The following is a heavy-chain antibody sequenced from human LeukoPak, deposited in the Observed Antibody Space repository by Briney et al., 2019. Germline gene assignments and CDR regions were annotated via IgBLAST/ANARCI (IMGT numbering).Heavy chain of an antibody. J-gene: IGHJ4*02. CDR1: GFTFNSYW. D-gene: IGHD5-12*01. CDR2: SSITTSYM. Sequence: PGGSLRLSCAASGFTFNSYWMHWVRQPPGKGLQWVSYSSITTSYMYYADSVKGRFTIARDNAKNSLYLQMNSLRVEDTAVYYCARAGGGYDDDNTRTFDYWGQGTLVTVSS. CDR3: ARAGGGYDDDNTRTFDY. V-gene: IGHV3-21*01.